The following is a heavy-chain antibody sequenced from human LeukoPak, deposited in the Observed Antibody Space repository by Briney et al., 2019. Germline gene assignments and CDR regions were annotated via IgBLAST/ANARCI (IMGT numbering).Heavy chain of an antibody. D-gene: IGHD1-26*01. CDR3: ARDEEWESLKNYYGMDV. V-gene: IGHV3-23*01. Sequence: GGSLRLSCAATGFTFGSHAVSWVRQAPGKGLEWVSLISGSGGNTYYADSVKGRFTISRDNSKNTVYLQMNSLRAEDTAVYYCARDEEWESLKNYYGMDVWAKGPRSPSP. CDR2: ISGSGGNT. CDR1: GFTFGSHA. J-gene: IGHJ6*02.